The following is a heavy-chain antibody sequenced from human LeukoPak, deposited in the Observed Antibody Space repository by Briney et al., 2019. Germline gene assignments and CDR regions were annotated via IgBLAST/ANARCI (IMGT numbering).Heavy chain of an antibody. CDR2: INPNTGGT. V-gene: IGHV1-2*02. D-gene: IGHD1-1*01. J-gene: IGHJ4*02. CDR1: GYTFTGYH. Sequence: GASVKVSCKASGYTFTGYHVHWVRQAPGQGLEWMGVINPNTGGTTYAQKFQGRFTMTRDKSTNTVYMDLSSLRSDDTAVYYCAKGNLDFDSWGLGTLVTVSS. CDR3: AKGNLDFDS.